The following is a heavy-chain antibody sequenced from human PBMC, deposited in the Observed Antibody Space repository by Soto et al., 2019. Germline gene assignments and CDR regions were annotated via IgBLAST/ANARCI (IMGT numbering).Heavy chain of an antibody. D-gene: IGHD1-26*01. CDR1: GYSISSGYY. V-gene: IGHV4-38-2*01. Sequence: PSETLSLTCAVSGYSISSGYYWGWIRQPPGKGLEWIGSIYHSGSTYYNPSLKSRVTISVDTSKNQFSLKLSSATAADTAVYYCARGSGSYLYYYYGMDVWGQGTTVTVSS. J-gene: IGHJ6*02. CDR3: ARGSGSYLYYYYGMDV. CDR2: IYHSGST.